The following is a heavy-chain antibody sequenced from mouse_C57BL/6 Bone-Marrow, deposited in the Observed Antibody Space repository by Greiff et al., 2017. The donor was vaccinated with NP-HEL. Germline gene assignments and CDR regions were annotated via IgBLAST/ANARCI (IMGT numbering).Heavy chain of an antibody. Sequence: VHLVESGAELVRPGASVTLSCKASGYTFTDYEMHWVKQTPVHGLEWIGAIDPETGGTAYNQKFKGKAILTADKSSSTAYLELRSLTSEDSAVYYCTRRGATVVATRAHYYAMDYWGQGTSVTVSS. CDR3: TRRGATVVATRAHYYAMDY. CDR1: GYTFTDYE. D-gene: IGHD1-1*01. V-gene: IGHV1-15*01. CDR2: IDPETGGT. J-gene: IGHJ4*01.